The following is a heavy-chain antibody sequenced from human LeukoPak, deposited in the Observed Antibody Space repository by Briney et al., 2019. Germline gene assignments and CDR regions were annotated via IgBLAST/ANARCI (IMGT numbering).Heavy chain of an antibody. CDR1: GGTFSSCA. V-gene: IGHV1-69*04. Sequence: SVKVSCKASGGTFSSCAISWVRQAPGQGLEWMGRIIPILGIANYAQKFQGRVTITADKSTSTAYMELSSLRSEDTAVYYCARDRWRRDGYNLFDYWGQGTLVTVSS. D-gene: IGHD5-24*01. CDR3: ARDRWRRDGYNLFDY. CDR2: IIPILGIA. J-gene: IGHJ4*02.